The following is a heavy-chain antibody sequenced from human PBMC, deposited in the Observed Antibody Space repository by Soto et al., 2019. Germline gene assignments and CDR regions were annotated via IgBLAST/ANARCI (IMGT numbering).Heavy chain of an antibody. D-gene: IGHD3-22*01. CDR2: ISSGSGTI. V-gene: IGHV3-48*01. Sequence: GGSLRLSCAASGFTFGGYNMNWVRQAPGKWLEWVSYISSGSGTIYYADSVKGRFTISRDNAKNSLYLQMNSLRAEDTAVYYCAKPRGYYDSSGYPTPDYWGQGTLVTVSS. J-gene: IGHJ4*02. CDR1: GFTFGGYN. CDR3: AKPRGYYDSSGYPTPDY.